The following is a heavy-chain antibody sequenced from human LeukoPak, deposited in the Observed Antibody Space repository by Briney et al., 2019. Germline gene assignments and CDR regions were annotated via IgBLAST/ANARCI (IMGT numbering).Heavy chain of an antibody. J-gene: IGHJ3*02. V-gene: IGHV3-11*04. CDR1: GFTFSDYY. Sequence: KPGGSLRLSCAASGFTFSDYYMSWIRQAPGKGLEWVSYISSSGSTIYYADSVKGRFTISRDNAKNPLYLQMNSLRAEDTAVYYCARARVLRYFDWQDAFDIWGQGTMVTVSS. D-gene: IGHD3-9*01. CDR2: ISSSGSTI. CDR3: ARARVLRYFDWQDAFDI.